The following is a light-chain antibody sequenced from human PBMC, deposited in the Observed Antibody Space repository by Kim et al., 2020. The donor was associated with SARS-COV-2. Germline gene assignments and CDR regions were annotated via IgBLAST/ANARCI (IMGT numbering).Light chain of an antibody. V-gene: IGKV3-20*01. Sequence: ETVLTQSPGTLSLSPGERATLFCRASQSVTSSYLAWYQQKPGQAPRLLIYGASSRATGIPDRFSGSGSGTDFTLTINRLEPEDFAVYYCQQYAASPRTFGQGTKVDIK. CDR3: QQYAASPRT. CDR1: QSVTSSY. J-gene: IGKJ1*01. CDR2: GAS.